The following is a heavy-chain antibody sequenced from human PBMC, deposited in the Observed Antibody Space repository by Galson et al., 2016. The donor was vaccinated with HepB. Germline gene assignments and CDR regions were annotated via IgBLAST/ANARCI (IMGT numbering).Heavy chain of an antibody. J-gene: IGHJ4*02. CDR3: ARGFDGGSNGGRLDY. V-gene: IGHV3-53*01. CDR1: GMTVSSNY. CDR2: IYRDDRT. Sequence: SLRLSCAPSGMTVSSNYMTWVRQAPGKGLEWVSVIYRDDRTFYLDSVKGRFTTSRDNSKNTVYLQMNSLRVEDTGIYYCARGFDGGSNGGRLDYWGQGVLVTVSS. D-gene: IGHD3-16*01.